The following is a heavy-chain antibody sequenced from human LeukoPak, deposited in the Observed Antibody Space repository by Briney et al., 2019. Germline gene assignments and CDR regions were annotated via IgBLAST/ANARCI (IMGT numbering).Heavy chain of an antibody. D-gene: IGHD5-12*01. CDR2: IYYSGST. CDR1: GGSVSRGGYY. CDR3: ARSSGYDSFDY. J-gene: IGHJ4*02. Sequence: SETLSLTCTVSGGSVSRGGYYWSWIRQHPGKGLEWIGYIYYSGSTYYNPSLKSRVTISVDTSKNQFSLKLSSVTAADTAVYYCARSSGYDSFDYWGQGTLVTVSS. V-gene: IGHV4-31*03.